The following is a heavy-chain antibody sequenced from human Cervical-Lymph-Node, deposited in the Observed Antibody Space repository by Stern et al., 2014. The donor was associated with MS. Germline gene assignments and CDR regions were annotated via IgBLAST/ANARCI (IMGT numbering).Heavy chain of an antibody. J-gene: IGHJ4*02. V-gene: IGHV3-30*18. CDR3: AKAPVVYSAPLDY. CDR2: ISYDGSSR. Sequence: QVQLVESGGGVVQPGTSLRLSCAASGFTFSNSGMHWVRQAPGRGLDWVALISYDGSSRIYADSVKGRFTISRDTSKNTLYLQMNSLRADDTAVYYCAKAPVVYSAPLDYWGQGTLVTVSS. CDR1: GFTFSNSG. D-gene: IGHD4-23*01.